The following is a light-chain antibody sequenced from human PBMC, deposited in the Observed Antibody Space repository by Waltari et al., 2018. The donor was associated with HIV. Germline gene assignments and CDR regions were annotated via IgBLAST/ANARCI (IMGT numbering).Light chain of an antibody. V-gene: IGKV1-27*01. Sequence: DIQMTQSPSSLSASVGDRVTITCRASQAIFTYLAWYQQKPGKAPKLLISAASTLQSGVPSRFSGSGSGTDFTLTISSLQPEDVATYYCQKYNNAPRLTFGGGTKVEIK. J-gene: IGKJ4*01. CDR1: QAIFTY. CDR3: QKYNNAPRLT. CDR2: AAS.